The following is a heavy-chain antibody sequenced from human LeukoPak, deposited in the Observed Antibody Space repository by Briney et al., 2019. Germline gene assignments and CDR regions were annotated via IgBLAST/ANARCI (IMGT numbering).Heavy chain of an antibody. CDR1: GYSFSSYW. D-gene: IGHD2-15*01. CDR3: ARHRKDIGFDS. V-gene: IGHV5-51*01. Sequence: GESLKISCKGSGYSFSSYWIGWVRQMPGKGLEWMGITYPDDSDTRYSPSFQGQVTISADKSISTAYLQWSSLKASDTAMYYCARHRKDIGFDSWGQGTLVTVSS. CDR2: TYPDDSDT. J-gene: IGHJ4*02.